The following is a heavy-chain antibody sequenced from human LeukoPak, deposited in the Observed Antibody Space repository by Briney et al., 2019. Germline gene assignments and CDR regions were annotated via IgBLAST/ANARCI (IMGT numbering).Heavy chain of an antibody. CDR2: IYYSGST. D-gene: IGHD1-26*01. CDR3: ARQVGSSRIDY. CDR1: GGSISSGDYY. V-gene: IGHV4-30-4*01. Sequence: SETLSLTCTVSGGSISSGDYYWSWIRQPPGKGLEWIGYIYYSGSTYYNPSLTSRVTISLDRSRSQFSLKLSSVTAADTAVYYCARQVGSSRIDYWGQGTLVTVSS. J-gene: IGHJ4*02.